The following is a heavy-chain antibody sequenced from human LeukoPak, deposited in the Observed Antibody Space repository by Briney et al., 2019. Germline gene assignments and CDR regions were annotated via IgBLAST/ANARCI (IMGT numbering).Heavy chain of an antibody. D-gene: IGHD3-16*01. J-gene: IGHJ6*03. CDR3: ARETSQKGAHYMDV. CDR1: GGSISSYY. V-gene: IGHV4-59*01. CDR2: IYYSGST. Sequence: TSETLSLTCTVSGGSISSYYWSWIRQPPGKGLEWIGYIYYSGSTNYNPSLKSRVTISVDTSKNQFSLKLSSVTAADTAVYYCARETSQKGAHYMDVWGKGTTVTIPS.